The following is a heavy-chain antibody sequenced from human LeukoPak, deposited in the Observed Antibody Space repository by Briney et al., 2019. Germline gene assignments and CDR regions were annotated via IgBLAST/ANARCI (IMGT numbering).Heavy chain of an antibody. CDR3: ATLTASYSSGWYSGRNDAFDI. CDR2: INAGNGNT. Sequence: ASVKVSCKASGYTFTSYAMHWVRQAPGQRLEWMGWINAGNGNTKYSQKFQGRVTMTTDTSTSTAYMELRSLRSDDTAVYYCATLTASYSSGWYSGRNDAFDIWGQGTMVTVSS. J-gene: IGHJ3*02. D-gene: IGHD6-19*01. CDR1: GYTFTSYA. V-gene: IGHV1-3*01.